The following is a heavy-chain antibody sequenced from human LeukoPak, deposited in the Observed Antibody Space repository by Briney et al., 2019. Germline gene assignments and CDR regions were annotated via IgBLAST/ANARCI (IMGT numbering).Heavy chain of an antibody. V-gene: IGHV4-34*01. CDR2: INHSGST. J-gene: IGHJ3*02. CDR3: ARGTGSYYGRRAFDI. D-gene: IGHD1-26*01. Sequence: SETLSLTCAVYGGSFSGYYWSWIRQPPGKGLEWIGEINHSGSTNYNSSLKSRVTISVDMSKNQISLKLSSVTAADTAVYYCARGTGSYYGRRAFDIWGQGTVVTVSS. CDR1: GGSFSGYY.